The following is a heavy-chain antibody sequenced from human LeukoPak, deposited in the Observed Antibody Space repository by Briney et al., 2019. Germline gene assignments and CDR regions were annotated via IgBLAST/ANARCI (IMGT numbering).Heavy chain of an antibody. V-gene: IGHV1-8*01. D-gene: IGHD6-13*01. J-gene: IGHJ4*02. CDR1: GYTFSSHD. Sequence: ASVKVSCKASGYTFSSHDINWVRQVPGHGLEWLGWRNPNSGNAGYAQKFQGRVAVTRDSSIGTAYLELSSLSSDDTAVYYCVRGHHLVSTAILLLRYRGQPTL. CDR3: VRGHHLVSTAILLLRY. CDR2: RNPNSGNA.